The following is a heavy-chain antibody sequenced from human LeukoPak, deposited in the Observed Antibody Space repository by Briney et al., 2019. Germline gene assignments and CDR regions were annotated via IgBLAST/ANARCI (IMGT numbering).Heavy chain of an antibody. V-gene: IGHV4-39*07. Sequence: PSETLSLTCTVSGGSISSSSYYWGWIRQPPGKGLEWIGSIYYSGSTYYNPSLKSRVTISVDTSKNQFSLKLTSVTAADTAVYYCARDTSSGWTPDAFDFWGQGTMVTVSS. J-gene: IGHJ3*01. CDR1: GGSISSSSYY. CDR2: IYYSGST. D-gene: IGHD6-19*01. CDR3: ARDTSSGWTPDAFDF.